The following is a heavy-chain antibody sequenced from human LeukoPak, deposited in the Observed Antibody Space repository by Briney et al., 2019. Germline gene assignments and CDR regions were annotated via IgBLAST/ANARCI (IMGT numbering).Heavy chain of an antibody. CDR1: GFTVSSNY. CDR3: ARDYRGYFDY. V-gene: IGHV3-53*04. J-gene: IGHJ4*02. Sequence: PGGSLRLSCAASGFTVSSNYMSWVRQAPGKGLEWVSVIYSGGSTYYADSVKGRSTISRHNSKNTLYLQMNSLRAEDTAVYYCARDYRGYFDYWGQGTLVTVSS. D-gene: IGHD1-26*01. CDR2: IYSGGST.